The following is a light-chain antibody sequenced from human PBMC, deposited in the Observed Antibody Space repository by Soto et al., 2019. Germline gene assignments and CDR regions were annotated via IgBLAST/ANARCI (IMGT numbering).Light chain of an antibody. J-gene: IGLJ2*01. CDR1: SSDVGGYNY. V-gene: IGLV2-14*03. CDR3: SSYTSSNTVI. Sequence: QSALTQPASVSGCPGQSITISCTGTSSDVGGYNYISWYQQHPGKAPKFIIYDVRNRPSGVSNRFSGSRSGNTASLTISGLQAEDEADYYCSSYTSSNTVIFGGGTKVTVL. CDR2: DVR.